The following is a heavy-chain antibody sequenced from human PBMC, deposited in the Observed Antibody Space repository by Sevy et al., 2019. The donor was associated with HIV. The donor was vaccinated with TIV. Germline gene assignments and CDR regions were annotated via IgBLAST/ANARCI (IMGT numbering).Heavy chain of an antibody. CDR2: ISYDGSNK. Sequence: GGSLRLSCAASGFTFSSYAMHWVRQAPGKGLEWVAVISYDGSNKYYADSVKGRFTISRDNSKNPLYLQMNSLRAEDTAVYYCAREGENYYDSSGLFDYWGQGTLVTVSS. V-gene: IGHV3-30-3*01. CDR3: AREGENYYDSSGLFDY. D-gene: IGHD3-22*01. CDR1: GFTFSSYA. J-gene: IGHJ4*02.